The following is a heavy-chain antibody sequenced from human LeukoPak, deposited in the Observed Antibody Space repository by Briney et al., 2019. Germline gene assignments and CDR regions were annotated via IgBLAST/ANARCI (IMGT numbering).Heavy chain of an antibody. J-gene: IGHJ6*03. CDR1: GGTISRYG. Sequence: ASVKVSCKASGGTISRYGISWVRQAPGQGLEWMGWMNPNSGNTGYAQKFQGRVTMTRNTSISTAYMELSSLRSEDTAVYYCARGRYYYYYMDVWGKGTTVTVSS. V-gene: IGHV1-8*01. CDR2: MNPNSGNT. CDR3: ARGRYYYYYMDV.